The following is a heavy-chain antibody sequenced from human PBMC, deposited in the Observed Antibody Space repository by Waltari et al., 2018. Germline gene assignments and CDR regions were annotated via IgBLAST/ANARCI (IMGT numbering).Heavy chain of an antibody. V-gene: IGHV3-30*02. CDR2: IRYDGSNK. Sequence: QVQLVESGGGVVQPGGSLRLCCAASGFTFGSYGMHWVRQAPGEGREWVAVIRYDGSNKYYADSVKGRFTISRDNSKNTLYLQMTSLRAEDTAVYYCAKDRNYYDSSGYPTFNWFDPWGQGTLVTVSS. D-gene: IGHD3-22*01. CDR1: GFTFGSYG. CDR3: AKDRNYYDSSGYPTFNWFDP. J-gene: IGHJ5*02.